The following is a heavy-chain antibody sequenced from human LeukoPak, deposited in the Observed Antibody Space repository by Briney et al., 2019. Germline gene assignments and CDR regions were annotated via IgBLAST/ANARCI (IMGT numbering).Heavy chain of an antibody. CDR1: GDSVSSNSAA. D-gene: IGHD5-18*01. Sequence: SQTLSLTCAISGDSVSSNSAAWNWIRQSPSRGLEWLGRTYYRSKWYNDYAVSVKSRITINPDTSKNQFSLQLNSVTPEDTAVYYSARVSTRSTRSYTAMAGNWFDPWGQGTLVTVSS. CDR3: ARVSTRSTRSYTAMAGNWFDP. J-gene: IGHJ5*02. V-gene: IGHV6-1*01. CDR2: TYYRSKWYN.